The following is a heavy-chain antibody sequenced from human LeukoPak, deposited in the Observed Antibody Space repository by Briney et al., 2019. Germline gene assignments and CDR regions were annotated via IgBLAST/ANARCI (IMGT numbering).Heavy chain of an antibody. Sequence: GGSLRLSCAASGFTVSSNYMSWVRQAPGKGLEWVSVIYSGGSTYYADSVKGRFTISRDNSKNTLYLQMNSLRAEDTAVYYCARGGLGYYYDSSGYLGTTPIDYWGQGTLVTVSS. V-gene: IGHV3-66*01. D-gene: IGHD3-22*01. CDR2: IYSGGST. CDR3: ARGGLGYYYDSSGYLGTTPIDY. CDR1: GFTVSSNY. J-gene: IGHJ4*02.